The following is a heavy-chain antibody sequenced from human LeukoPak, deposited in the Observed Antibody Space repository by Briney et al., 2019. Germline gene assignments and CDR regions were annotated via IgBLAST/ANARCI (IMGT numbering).Heavy chain of an antibody. Sequence: GGSLRLSCAASGFTFSSYGMHWVRQAPGKGLEWVAVISYDGSNKYYADSVKGRFTISRDNSKNTLYLQMNSLRAEDTAVYYCARSGYSSSWYVSDYYYYYMDVWGKGTTVTISS. CDR2: ISYDGSNK. D-gene: IGHD6-13*01. CDR3: ARSGYSSSWYVSDYYYYYMDV. J-gene: IGHJ6*03. V-gene: IGHV3-30*03. CDR1: GFTFSSYG.